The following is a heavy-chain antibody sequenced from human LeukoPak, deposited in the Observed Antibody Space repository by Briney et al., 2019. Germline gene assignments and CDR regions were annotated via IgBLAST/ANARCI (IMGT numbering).Heavy chain of an antibody. CDR1: GYTFPSYF. J-gene: IGHJ4*02. V-gene: IGHV1-46*01. Sequence: GASVTVSCKASGYTFPSYFMHWVRQAPGQGLEWMGIINHTGGSTTYAQKFQGRVTMARDASTSTVYMELSSLRSDDTAVYYCARTAARRFDYWGQGTLVTVSS. CDR3: ARTAARRFDY. CDR2: INHTGGST. D-gene: IGHD6-6*01.